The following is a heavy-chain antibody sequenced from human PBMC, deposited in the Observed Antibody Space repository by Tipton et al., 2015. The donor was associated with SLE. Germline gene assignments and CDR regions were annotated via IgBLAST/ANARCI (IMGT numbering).Heavy chain of an antibody. V-gene: IGHV3-74*01. J-gene: IGHJ6*03. D-gene: IGHD4-17*01. CDR2: INSDGSST. CDR1: GFTFSSYW. CDR3: AKKESYGDYGYYYYFMDV. Sequence: SLRLSCAASGFTFSSYWMHWVRQAPGKGLVWVLRINSDGSSTSYADSVKGRFTISRDNAKNTLYLQMNSLSAEDTAVYYCAKKESYGDYGYYYYFMDVWGKGTTVTVSS.